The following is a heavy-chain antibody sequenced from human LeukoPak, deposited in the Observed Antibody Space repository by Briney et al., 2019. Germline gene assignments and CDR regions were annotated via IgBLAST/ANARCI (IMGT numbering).Heavy chain of an antibody. D-gene: IGHD2-2*01. Sequence: SETLSLTCTVSGGSIRGSSYYLGWIRQPPGKGLEWIGGFYYSGTTYYNPSLESRVTISVDTSKNQFSLKLSSVTAADTAVYYCARDNFNVVVPAATDYYYYYMDVWGKGTTVTVSS. J-gene: IGHJ6*03. CDR1: GGSIRGSSYY. V-gene: IGHV4-39*07. CDR3: ARDNFNVVVPAATDYYYYYMDV. CDR2: FYYSGTT.